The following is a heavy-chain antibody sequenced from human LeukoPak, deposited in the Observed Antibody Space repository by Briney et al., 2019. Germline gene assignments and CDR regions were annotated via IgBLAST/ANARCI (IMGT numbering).Heavy chain of an antibody. CDR1: GFSFSDYY. CDR2: ISSSGNTR. V-gene: IGHV3-11*01. D-gene: IGHD5-12*01. Sequence: GGSLRLSCTASGFSFSDYYMNWIRQAPGKGLEWLSYISSSGNTRHHADSMKGRFTISRDNAKNSLYLQMDSPRPEDTAVYYCARAPDSGYEDNWGQGTLVTVSS. CDR3: ARAPDSGYEDN. J-gene: IGHJ4*02.